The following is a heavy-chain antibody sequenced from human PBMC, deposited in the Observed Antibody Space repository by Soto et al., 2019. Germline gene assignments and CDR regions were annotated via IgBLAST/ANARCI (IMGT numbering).Heavy chain of an antibody. CDR2: IWYDGSNK. J-gene: IGHJ4*02. CDR3: ARDVSWLDY. Sequence: QVQLVESGGGVVQPGRSLRLSCAASGFTFSSYGMHWVRQAPGKGLEWVAVIWYDGSNKYYADSVKGRFTISGDNSKNTLYLQMNSLRAEDTAVYYCARDVSWLDYWGQGTLVTVSS. CDR1: GFTFSSYG. V-gene: IGHV3-33*01.